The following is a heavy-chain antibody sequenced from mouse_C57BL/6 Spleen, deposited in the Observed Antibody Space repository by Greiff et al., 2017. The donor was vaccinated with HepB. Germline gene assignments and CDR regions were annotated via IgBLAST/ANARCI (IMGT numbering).Heavy chain of an antibody. CDR1: GYTFTDYN. CDR3: ARPARDPGRGFAY. J-gene: IGHJ3*01. CDR2: INPNNGGT. Sequence: VQLQQSGPELVKPGASVKIPCKASGYTFTDYNMDWVKQSHGKSLEWIGDINPNNGGTIYNQKFKGKATLTVDKSSSTAYMELRSLTSEDTAVYYCARPARDPGRGFAYWGQGTLVTVSA. V-gene: IGHV1-18*01. D-gene: IGHD3-1*01.